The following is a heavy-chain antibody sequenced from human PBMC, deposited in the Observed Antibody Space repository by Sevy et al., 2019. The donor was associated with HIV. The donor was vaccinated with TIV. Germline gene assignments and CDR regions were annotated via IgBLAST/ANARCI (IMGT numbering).Heavy chain of an antibody. CDR2: ISGSGGST. Sequence: GGSLRLSCAASGFTFSSYTMSWVRQAPGKGLEWVSAISGSGGSTYYTDSVKGRFTISIDNSKNTLYLQMNSLRAEDTAVYYCAKDLPQPGSYYDRSGYFDYWGQGTLVTVSS. CDR3: AKDLPQPGSYYDRSGYFDY. V-gene: IGHV3-23*01. D-gene: IGHD3-22*01. CDR1: GFTFSSYT. J-gene: IGHJ4*02.